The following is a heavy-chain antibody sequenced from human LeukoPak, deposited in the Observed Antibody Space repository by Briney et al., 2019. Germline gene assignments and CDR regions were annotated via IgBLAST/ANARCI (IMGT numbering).Heavy chain of an antibody. Sequence: GGSLRLSCAASGFNFSSYAMSWVRQAPGKGLEWVLAISGSGGSTYYADSVKGRFTISRDNSKNTLYLQMNSLRAEDTAVYYCAKGGATTSFGYWGQGTLVTVSS. J-gene: IGHJ4*02. D-gene: IGHD1-26*01. V-gene: IGHV3-23*01. CDR1: GFNFSSYA. CDR2: ISGSGGST. CDR3: AKGGATTSFGY.